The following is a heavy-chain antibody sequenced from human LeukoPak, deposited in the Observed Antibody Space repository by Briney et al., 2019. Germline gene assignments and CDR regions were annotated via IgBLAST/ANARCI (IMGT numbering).Heavy chain of an antibody. J-gene: IGHJ4*02. CDR2: INWNGGST. V-gene: IGHV3-20*01. CDR3: ARDLGGRYFDRVGFDY. Sequence: GGSLRLFCAASGFTFDDYGMSWVRQAPGKGLEWVSGINWNGGSTGYADSVKGRFTISRDKAKNSLYLQMNSLRAEDTALYHCARDLGGRYFDRVGFDYWGQGTLVTVSS. CDR1: GFTFDDYG. D-gene: IGHD3-9*01.